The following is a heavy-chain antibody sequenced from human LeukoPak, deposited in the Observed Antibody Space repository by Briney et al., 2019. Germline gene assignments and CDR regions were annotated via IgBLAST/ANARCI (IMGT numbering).Heavy chain of an antibody. CDR2: IKEDGSEK. J-gene: IGHJ3*01. V-gene: IGHV3-7*04. D-gene: IGHD2-2*02. Sequence: PGGSLRLSCAASGFTFNTFWLTWVRQAPGQGLEWVANIKEDGSEKVYVDSLKGRFTISRDNAKNALYQQMNSLRVEDTAVYYCARDPYTRGFGAFGVWGQGTMVTVSS. CDR1: GFTFNTFW. CDR3: ARDPYTRGFGAFGV.